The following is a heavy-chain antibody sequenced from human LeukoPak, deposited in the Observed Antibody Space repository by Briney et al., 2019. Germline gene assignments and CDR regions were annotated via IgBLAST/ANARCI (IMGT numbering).Heavy chain of an antibody. CDR1: GFTFRSYG. CDR3: ARSRRRELLRTYFDY. Sequence: PGGSLRLSCAASGFTFRSYGMSWVRQAPGKGLEWVSAISGSGGSTYYADSVKGRFTISRDNSKNTLYLQMNSLRAEDTAVYYCARSRRRELLRTYFDYWGQGNLFTVSS. D-gene: IGHD1-26*01. J-gene: IGHJ4*02. V-gene: IGHV3-23*01. CDR2: ISGSGGST.